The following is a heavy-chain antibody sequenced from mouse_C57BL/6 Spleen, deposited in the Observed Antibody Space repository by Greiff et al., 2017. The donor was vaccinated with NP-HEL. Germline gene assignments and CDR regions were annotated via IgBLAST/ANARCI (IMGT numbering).Heavy chain of an antibody. CDR1: GFTFSSYA. V-gene: IGHV5-4*03. D-gene: IGHD2-5*01. Sequence: EVKVVESGGGLVKPGGSLKLSCAASGFTFSSYAMSWVRQTPEKRLEWVATISDGGSYTYYPDNVKGRFTISRDNAKNNLYLQMSHLKSEDTAMYYCARHSNYDYWGQGTTLTVSS. J-gene: IGHJ2*01. CDR2: ISDGGSYT. CDR3: ARHSNYDY.